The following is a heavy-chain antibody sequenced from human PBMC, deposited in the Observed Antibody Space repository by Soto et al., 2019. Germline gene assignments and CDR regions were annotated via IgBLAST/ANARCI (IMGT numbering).Heavy chain of an antibody. CDR2: IYPGDSDT. Sequence: PGASLKISCKGSGYSFTSYWIGWVRQMPGKGLEWMGIIYPGDSDTRYSPSFQGQVTISADKSISTAYLQWSSLEASDTAMYYCASHRRGLGSSGWYWFDPWGQGTLVTVSS. D-gene: IGHD6-19*01. CDR3: ASHRRGLGSSGWYWFDP. J-gene: IGHJ5*02. V-gene: IGHV5-51*01. CDR1: GYSFTSYW.